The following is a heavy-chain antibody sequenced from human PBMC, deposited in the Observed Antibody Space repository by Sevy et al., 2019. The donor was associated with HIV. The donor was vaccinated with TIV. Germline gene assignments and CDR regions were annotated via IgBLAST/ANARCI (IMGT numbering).Heavy chain of an antibody. Sequence: GGSLRLSCAASGFSFSNYAMHWVRQAPGKGLEWVAVISYDGGNKYYADSVKGRFTISRDNSKNTLYLQMNSPGPEDTAVYYCARVSTPYCRGGLVYGMDVWGQGTTVTVSS. J-gene: IGHJ6*02. CDR2: ISYDGGNK. D-gene: IGHD1-26*01. V-gene: IGHV3-30-3*01. CDR3: ARVSTPYCRGGLVYGMDV. CDR1: GFSFSNYA.